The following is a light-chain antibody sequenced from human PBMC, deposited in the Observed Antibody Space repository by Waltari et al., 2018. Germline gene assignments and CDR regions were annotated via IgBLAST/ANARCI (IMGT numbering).Light chain of an antibody. CDR3: SSYTSSSTLDVV. CDR2: DVS. CDR1: SSDVGAYNY. J-gene: IGLJ2*01. Sequence: QSALTQPASVSGSPGQSITISCTGTSSDVGAYNYVSWYQQHPGKAPKLMIYDVSNRPSGVSNRFSDSKSGNTASLTISGLQTEDEADYYCSSYTSSSTLDVVFGGGTKLTVL. V-gene: IGLV2-14*01.